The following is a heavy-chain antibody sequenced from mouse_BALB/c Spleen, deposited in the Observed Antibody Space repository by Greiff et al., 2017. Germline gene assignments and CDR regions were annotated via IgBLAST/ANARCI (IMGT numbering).Heavy chain of an antibody. Sequence: EVQGVESGGDLVKPGGSLKLSCAASGFTFSSYGMSWVRQTPDKRLEWVATISSGGSYTYYPDSVKGRFTISRDNAKNTLYLQMSSLKSEDTAMYYCARRATAKGAMDYWGQGTSVTVSS. CDR2: ISSGGSYT. J-gene: IGHJ4*01. D-gene: IGHD1-2*01. V-gene: IGHV5-6*01. CDR3: ARRATAKGAMDY. CDR1: GFTFSSYG.